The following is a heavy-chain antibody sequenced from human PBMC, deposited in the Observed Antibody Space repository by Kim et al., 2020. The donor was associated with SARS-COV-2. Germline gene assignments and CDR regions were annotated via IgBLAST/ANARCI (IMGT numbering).Heavy chain of an antibody. V-gene: IGHV3-74*01. CDR3: ARAGSSGYTV. CDR2: INGDGSGT. D-gene: IGHD5-12*01. Sequence: GGSLRLSCAASGFTFSSYWMHWVRQGSGRGLVWVSRINGDGSGTTYADSVKGRFTISKDNAKNTLFLQMNSLRAEDTAVYYCARAGSSGYTVWGQGTPVIVSS. CDR1: GFTFSSYW. J-gene: IGHJ4*02.